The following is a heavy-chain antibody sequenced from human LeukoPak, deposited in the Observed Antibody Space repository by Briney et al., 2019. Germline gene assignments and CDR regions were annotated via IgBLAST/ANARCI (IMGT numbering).Heavy chain of an antibody. CDR3: ARRNSDWYYFDY. V-gene: IGHV4-39*01. J-gene: IGHJ4*02. CDR1: GGSINSSSSY. D-gene: IGHD6-19*01. Sequence: SETLSLTCTVSGGSINSSSSYWGWIRQPPGKGLEWIGSIYHSGSTYYNPSLKSRVTISVDTSKNQFSLKVSSVTAADTAVYYCARRNSDWYYFDYWGQGTLVTVSS. CDR2: IYHSGST.